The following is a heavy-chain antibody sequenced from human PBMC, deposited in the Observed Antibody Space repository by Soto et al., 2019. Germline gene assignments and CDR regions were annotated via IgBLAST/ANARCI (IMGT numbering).Heavy chain of an antibody. CDR3: ASFRLLRDAFDI. CDR1: GGSISSYY. V-gene: IGHV4-59*01. D-gene: IGHD1-26*01. CDR2: IYYSGST. J-gene: IGHJ3*02. Sequence: PSDTLSLTCTVSGGSISSYYWSWIRQPPGKGLEWIGYIYYSGSTNYNPSLKSRVTISVDTSKNQFSLKLSSVTAADTAVYYCASFRLLRDAFDIWGQGTMVTVSS.